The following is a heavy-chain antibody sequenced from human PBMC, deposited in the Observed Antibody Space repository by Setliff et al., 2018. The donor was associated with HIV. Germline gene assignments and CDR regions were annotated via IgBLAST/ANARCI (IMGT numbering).Heavy chain of an antibody. CDR3: ARQVTVVGYFETAAGSFNY. D-gene: IGHD2-21*01. CDR1: GGSISTTSYY. V-gene: IGHV4-39*01. J-gene: IGHJ4*02. CDR2: VFYSGST. Sequence: PSETLSLTCTVSGGSISTTSYYWAWIRQPPGKGLEWIGSVFYSGSTYYNPSLKSRVTISTDTSKNQFSLKVRSVTAADTAVYYCARQVTVVGYFETAAGSFNYWGPGTLVTVS.